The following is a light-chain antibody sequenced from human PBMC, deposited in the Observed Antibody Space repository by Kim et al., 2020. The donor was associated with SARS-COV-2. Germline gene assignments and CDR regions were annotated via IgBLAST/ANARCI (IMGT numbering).Light chain of an antibody. J-gene: IGKJ3*01. CDR1: RSVGST. Sequence: SSPAERPPRSCRAGRSVGSTLAWYQQRPGPAPRLLLYGASTRATGIPDSFSGSGSATDVTLTISRLEPEDFSAYYCQQYGSLPFTFGPGTKVDIK. V-gene: IGKV3-20*01. CDR3: QQYGSLPFT. CDR2: GAS.